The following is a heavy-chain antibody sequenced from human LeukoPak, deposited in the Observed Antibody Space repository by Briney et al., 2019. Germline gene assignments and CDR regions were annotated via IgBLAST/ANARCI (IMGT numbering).Heavy chain of an antibody. CDR3: TSGYSVARHDHY. CDR1: GFPFSDAW. V-gene: IGHV3-15*07. CDR2: IKRTVYGEPT. D-gene: IGHD5/OR15-5a*01. J-gene: IGHJ4*02. Sequence: GSLRLSCAVSGFPFSDAWMNWVRQAPGKGLGGVGRIKRTVYGEPTDYAAPVKGRFIITRDDSRNMVYLQMNSLKTEDTAVYFCTSGYSVARHDHYWGPGTQVIVSS.